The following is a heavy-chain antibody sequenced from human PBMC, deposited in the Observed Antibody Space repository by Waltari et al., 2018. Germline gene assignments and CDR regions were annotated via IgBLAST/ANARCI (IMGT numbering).Heavy chain of an antibody. J-gene: IGHJ4*02. CDR2: IKSKTDGGTT. CDR3: TTERYYDFWSGYFPYFDY. Sequence: EVQLVESGGGLVKPGGSFRLSGAASGFTFSNAGMSWVRQAPGKGLEWVGRIKSKTDGGTTDYAAPVKGIFTISRDDSKNTLYLQMNSLKTEDTAVYYCTTERYYDFWSGYFPYFDYWGQGTLVTVSS. V-gene: IGHV3-15*01. D-gene: IGHD3-3*01. CDR1: GFTFSNAG.